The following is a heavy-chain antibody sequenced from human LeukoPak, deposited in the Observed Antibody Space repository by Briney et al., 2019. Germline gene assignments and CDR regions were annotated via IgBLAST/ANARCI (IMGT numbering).Heavy chain of an antibody. V-gene: IGHV3-11*04. D-gene: IGHD3-10*01. J-gene: IGHJ4*02. CDR1: GFTFSDSY. Sequence: PGGSLRLSCAASGFTFSDSYMTWIRQAPGKGLEWVSYISNSGSSIYYTDSVKGRFTTSRDNAKSSLYLQMNSLRAEDTAVYYCGRVGASYGSGPYFDYWGQGTLVTVSS. CDR2: ISNSGSSI. CDR3: GRVGASYGSGPYFDY.